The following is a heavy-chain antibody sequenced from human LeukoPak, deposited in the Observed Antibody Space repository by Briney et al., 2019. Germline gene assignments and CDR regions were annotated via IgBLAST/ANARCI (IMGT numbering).Heavy chain of an antibody. D-gene: IGHD2-2*01. Sequence: SETLSLTCAVYGGSFSGYYWSWIRQPPGKGLEWIGEINHSGGTNDNPSLKSRVTISVDTSKNQFSLKLSSVTAADTAVYYCARGRSRYCSSTSCYGYFQHWGQGTLVTVSS. V-gene: IGHV4-34*01. CDR3: ARGRSRYCSSTSCYGYFQH. J-gene: IGHJ1*01. CDR1: GGSFSGYY. CDR2: INHSGGT.